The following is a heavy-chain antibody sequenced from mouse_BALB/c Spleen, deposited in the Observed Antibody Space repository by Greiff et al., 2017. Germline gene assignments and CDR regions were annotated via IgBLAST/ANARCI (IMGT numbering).Heavy chain of an antibody. CDR1: GFNIKDTY. J-gene: IGHJ4*01. Sequence: EVKLMESGAELVKPGASVKLSCTASGFNIKDTYMHWVKQRPEQGLEWIGRIDPANGNTKYDPKFQGKATITADTSSNTAYLQLSSLTSEDTAVYYCARGDYDYYYAMDYWGQGTSVTV. D-gene: IGHD2-4*01. CDR2: IDPANGNT. V-gene: IGHV14-3*02. CDR3: ARGDYDYYYAMDY.